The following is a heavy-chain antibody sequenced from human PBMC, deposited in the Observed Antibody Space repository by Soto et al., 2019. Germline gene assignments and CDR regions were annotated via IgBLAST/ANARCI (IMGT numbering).Heavy chain of an antibody. J-gene: IGHJ3*02. CDR1: GYTFTSYG. V-gene: IGHV1-18*01. D-gene: IGHD5-18*01. CDR2: ISAYNGNT. CDR3: GKNSNSSGYSYGPVDAFDI. Sequence: ASVKVSCKASGYTFTSYGISWVRQAPGQGLEWMGWISAYNGNTNYAQKLQGRVTMTTDTATSTAYMEPSGLRSDDTAVYYCGKNSNSSGYSYGPVDAFDIWGQRTLVTGSS.